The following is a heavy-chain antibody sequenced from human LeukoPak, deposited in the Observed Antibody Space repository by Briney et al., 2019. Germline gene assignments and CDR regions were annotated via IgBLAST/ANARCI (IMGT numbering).Heavy chain of an antibody. CDR3: ARVSGGASYYLDY. V-gene: IGHV1-18*01. J-gene: IGHJ4*02. Sequence: ASVKVSCKASGYIFTTYGINWVRQAPGQGLEWMGWISPSNGNTLYAESLQGRITMTTDTSTSTAYMELRSLRSDDTAVYYCARVSGGASYYLDYWGQGTLVTVSS. D-gene: IGHD1-26*01. CDR1: GYIFTTYG. CDR2: ISPSNGNT.